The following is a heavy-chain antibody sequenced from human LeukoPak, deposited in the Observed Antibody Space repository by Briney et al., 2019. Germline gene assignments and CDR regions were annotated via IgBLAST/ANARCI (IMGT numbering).Heavy chain of an antibody. Sequence: SVKVSCTASGGTFSSYAISWVRQAPGQGLEWMGGIIPIFGTANYAQKFQGRVTITADESTSTAYMELSSLRSEDTAVYYCARQGLSWYYFDYWGQGTLVTVSS. D-gene: IGHD6-13*01. CDR1: GGTFSSYA. CDR3: ARQGLSWYYFDY. CDR2: IIPIFGTA. J-gene: IGHJ4*02. V-gene: IGHV1-69*13.